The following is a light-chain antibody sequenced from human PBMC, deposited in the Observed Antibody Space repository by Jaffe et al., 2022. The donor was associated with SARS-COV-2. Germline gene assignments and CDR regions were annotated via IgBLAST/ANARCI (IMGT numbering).Light chain of an antibody. Sequence: EIVLTQSPATLSLSPGERATLSCRTSQSVSDYLAWYQQKPGQAPRLLIYDASNRAPGIPARFSGSGSGTDFTLTISSLESEDFAVYYCQQRNAWPPFTFGPGTKVDIK. J-gene: IGKJ3*01. V-gene: IGKV3-11*01. CDR1: QSVSDY. CDR3: QQRNAWPPFT. CDR2: DAS.